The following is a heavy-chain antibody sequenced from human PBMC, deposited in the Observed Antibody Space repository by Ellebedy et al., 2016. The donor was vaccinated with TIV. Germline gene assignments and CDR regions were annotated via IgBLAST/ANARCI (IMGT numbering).Heavy chain of an antibody. V-gene: IGHV3-33*01. D-gene: IGHD2-2*01. Sequence: GGSLRLSXAASGFTFSSYGMHWVRQAPGKGLEWVAVIWYDGSNKYYAESVKGRFTISRDNSKNTLYLQMNSLRAEDTAVYYCARAGGYCSSTSCYDYYYYGMDVWGQGTTVTVSS. CDR1: GFTFSSYG. CDR2: IWYDGSNK. CDR3: ARAGGYCSSTSCYDYYYYGMDV. J-gene: IGHJ6*02.